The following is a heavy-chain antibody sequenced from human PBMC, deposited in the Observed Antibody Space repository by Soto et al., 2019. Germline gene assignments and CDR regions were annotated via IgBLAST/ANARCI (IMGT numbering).Heavy chain of an antibody. Sequence: ASVKVSCKVSGYTLTELSMHWVRQAPGKGLEWMGGFDPEDGETIYAQKFQGRVTMTEDTSTDTAYMELSSLRSEDTAVYYCATVQDSSSWRRQKVFDYWGQGTLVTVSS. CDR2: FDPEDGET. CDR3: ATVQDSSSWRRQKVFDY. V-gene: IGHV1-24*01. CDR1: GYTLTELS. D-gene: IGHD6-13*01. J-gene: IGHJ4*02.